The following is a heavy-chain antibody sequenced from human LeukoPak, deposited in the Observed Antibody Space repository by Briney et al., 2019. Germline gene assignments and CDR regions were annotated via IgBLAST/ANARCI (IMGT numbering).Heavy chain of an antibody. CDR3: ARGHPPGY. Sequence: SETLSLTCAVSGGSFSGYYWSWIRQPPGKGLEWIGEINHSGSTNYNPSLKSRVTISVDTSKNQFSLKLSSVTAADTAVYNCARGHPPGYWGQGTLVTVSS. V-gene: IGHV4-34*01. J-gene: IGHJ4*02. CDR2: INHSGST. CDR1: GGSFSGYY.